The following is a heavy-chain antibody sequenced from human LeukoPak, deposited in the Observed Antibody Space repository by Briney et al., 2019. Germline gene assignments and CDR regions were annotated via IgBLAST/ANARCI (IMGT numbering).Heavy chain of an antibody. CDR2: ISSNGGST. CDR3: ARATHNYDFWNGYYSDAFDI. V-gene: IGHV3-64*01. J-gene: IGHJ3*02. Sequence: PGGSLRLSCAASGFTFSSYAMHWVRQAPGKGLEYVSAISSNGGSTYYANSVKGRFTISRDNSKNTLYLQMGSLRAEDMAVYYCARATHNYDFWNGYYSDAFDIWGQGTMVTVSS. D-gene: IGHD3-3*01. CDR1: GFTFSSYA.